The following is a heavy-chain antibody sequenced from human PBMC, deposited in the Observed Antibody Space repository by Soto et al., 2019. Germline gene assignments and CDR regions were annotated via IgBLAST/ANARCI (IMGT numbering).Heavy chain of an antibody. V-gene: IGHV5-51*01. CDR3: VRPNFGALTHFDF. CDR1: GYSFTIYC. D-gene: IGHD3-16*01. Sequence: PGESLKISCKGSGYSFTIYCIGWVRQMPGKGLEWMGIIFPGDSDTRYNPSFEGQVTVSADESISTAYLQWNTLKASDTAMYYCVRPNFGALTHFDFWGQGTLVTVSS. J-gene: IGHJ4*02. CDR2: IFPGDSDT.